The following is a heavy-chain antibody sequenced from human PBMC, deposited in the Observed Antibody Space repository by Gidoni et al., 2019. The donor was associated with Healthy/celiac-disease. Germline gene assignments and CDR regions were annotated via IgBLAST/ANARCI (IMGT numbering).Heavy chain of an antibody. Sequence: QVQLQESGPGLVKPSQTLSLPCTVSGGSLSSGSYYWSWIRQPAGKGLEWIGRIYTSGSTNYNPSLKSRVTISVDTSKNQFSLKLSSVTAADTAVYYCARDLRGETSFDYWGQGTLVTVSS. CDR3: ARDLRGETSFDY. V-gene: IGHV4-61*02. CDR1: GGSLSSGSYY. J-gene: IGHJ4*02. CDR2: IYTSGST. D-gene: IGHD3-10*01.